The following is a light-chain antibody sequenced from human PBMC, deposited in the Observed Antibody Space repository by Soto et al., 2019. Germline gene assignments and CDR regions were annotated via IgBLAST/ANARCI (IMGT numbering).Light chain of an antibody. CDR3: QQYVSSLQT. CDR2: GAS. CDR1: QSVSSSY. J-gene: IGKJ1*01. V-gene: IGKV3-20*01. Sequence: EIVLTQSPGTLSLSPGERATLSCRASQSVSSSYLAWYQQKPGQAPRLLIYGASSRATGIPDRFSGSGSGTDFTLTISRLEPEDFAVYYCQQYVSSLQTFGQGTKVEIK.